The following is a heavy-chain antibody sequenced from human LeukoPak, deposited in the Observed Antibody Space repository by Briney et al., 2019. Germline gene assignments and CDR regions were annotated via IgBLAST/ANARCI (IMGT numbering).Heavy chain of an antibody. CDR3: ARDLGYSGYDGDH. CDR2: VDPEDGET. Sequence: ATVKISCKASGYTFTDYYMHWVQQAPGKGLEWMGRVDPEDGETIRVTITADTSTDTAYMELSSLRSEDTAVYYCARDLGYSGYDGDHWGQGTLVTVSS. CDR1: GYTFTDYY. V-gene: IGHV1-69-2*01. J-gene: IGHJ4*02. D-gene: IGHD5-12*01.